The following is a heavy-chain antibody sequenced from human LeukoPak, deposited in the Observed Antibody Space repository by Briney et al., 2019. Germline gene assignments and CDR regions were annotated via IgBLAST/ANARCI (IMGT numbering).Heavy chain of an antibody. J-gene: IGHJ6*02. CDR1: GFTFSDYY. CDR3: ARWVYTEYYYYGMDV. D-gene: IGHD5/OR15-5a*01. V-gene: IGHV3-11*01. Sequence: GGALRLSRAASGFTFSDYYMSWIRQAPGKGLEGVSYISSRGSTIYYADSVKGRFTISRDNDKNSLYLQMNSLRAEDTAVYYCARWVYTEYYYYGMDVWGQGTTVTVSS. CDR2: ISSRGSTI.